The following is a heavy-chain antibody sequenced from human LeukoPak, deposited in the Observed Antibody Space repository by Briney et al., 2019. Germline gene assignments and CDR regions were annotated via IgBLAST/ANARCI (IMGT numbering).Heavy chain of an antibody. CDR2: INHSGST. V-gene: IGHV4-34*01. CDR1: GGSFSGYY. CDR3: ARGPVRFLSRRNRWFDP. J-gene: IGHJ5*02. D-gene: IGHD3-3*01. Sequence: PSETLSLTCAVYGGSFSGYYWSWIRHPPGKGLEWIGEINHSGSTNYNPSLKSRVTISVDTSKNQFSLKLSSVTAADTAVYYCARGPVRFLSRRNRWFDPWGQGTLVTVSS.